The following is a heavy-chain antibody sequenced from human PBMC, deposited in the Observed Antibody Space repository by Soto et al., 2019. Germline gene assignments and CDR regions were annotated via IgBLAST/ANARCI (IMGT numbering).Heavy chain of an antibody. Sequence: SETLSLTCTISGGSISGYYWTWIRQSPGKGLEYIGYIYSGSTNYNSSLKSRVTISVDTSKNQFSLKLSSVTAADTAVYYCAREGLVRSDAFDIRGQGTMVTVSS. CDR1: GGSISGYY. V-gene: IGHV4-59*01. J-gene: IGHJ3*02. CDR2: IYSGST. D-gene: IGHD6-13*01. CDR3: AREGLVRSDAFDI.